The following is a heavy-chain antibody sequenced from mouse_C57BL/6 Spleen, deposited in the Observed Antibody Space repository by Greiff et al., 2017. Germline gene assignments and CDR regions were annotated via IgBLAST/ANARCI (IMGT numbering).Heavy chain of an antibody. CDR2: FYPGSGSI. CDR3: ARHEEKTSWAAWFAY. V-gene: IGHV1-62-2*01. Sequence: VKLMESGAELVKPGASVKLSCKASGYTFTEYTIHWVKQRSGQGLEWIGWFYPGSGSIKYNEKFKDKATLTADKSSSTVYMELSRLTSEDSAVFVCARHEEKTSWAAWFAYWGQGTLVTVSA. J-gene: IGHJ3*01. CDR1: GYTFTEYT. D-gene: IGHD4-1*01.